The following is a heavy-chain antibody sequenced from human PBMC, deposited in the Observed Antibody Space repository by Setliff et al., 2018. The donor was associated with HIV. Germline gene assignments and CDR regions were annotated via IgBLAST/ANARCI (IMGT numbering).Heavy chain of an antibody. J-gene: IGHJ4*02. CDR1: GFTFSTYG. CDR2: IRSDGSSK. CDR3: AKSIVVTGTAVDY. D-gene: IGHD6-19*01. Sequence: GGSLRLSCAASGFTFSTYGMHWVRRAPGKGLEWVAFIRSDGSSKYYADSVKGRFTISRDNSKNTLYLQMNSLRAEDTAVYYCAKSIVVTGTAVDYWGQGTLVTVSS. V-gene: IGHV3-30*02.